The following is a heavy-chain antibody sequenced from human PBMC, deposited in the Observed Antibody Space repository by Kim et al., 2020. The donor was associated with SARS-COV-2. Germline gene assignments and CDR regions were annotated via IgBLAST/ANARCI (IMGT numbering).Heavy chain of an antibody. CDR1: GFTFSSYT. Sequence: GGSLRLSCAASGFTFSSYTMHWVRQAPGKGLEWVAVISFDGSNKYYVDSVKGRFTISRDNSNNTLYLQMNSLRAEDTAVYYCARAHDEAMDPYVDYWGQG. D-gene: IGHD5-18*01. V-gene: IGHV3-30*04. CDR2: ISFDGSNK. CDR3: ARAHDEAMDPYVDY. J-gene: IGHJ4*02.